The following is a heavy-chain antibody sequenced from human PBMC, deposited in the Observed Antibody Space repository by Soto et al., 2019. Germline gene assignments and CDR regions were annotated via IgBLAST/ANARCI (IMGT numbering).Heavy chain of an antibody. V-gene: IGHV3-20*04. CDR2: INWNGGSK. J-gene: IGHJ4*02. CDR3: ARDFGGSGHLDHFDY. CDR1: GFTFDDYG. D-gene: IGHD3-3*01. Sequence: EVQLVESGGGVVRPGGSLRLSCAASGFTFDDYGMSWVRQAPGKGLEWVSGINWNGGSKGYADSVKGRFTISRDNAKNCLYLQMNSLRAEDTALYYCARDFGGSGHLDHFDYWGQGTLVTVSS.